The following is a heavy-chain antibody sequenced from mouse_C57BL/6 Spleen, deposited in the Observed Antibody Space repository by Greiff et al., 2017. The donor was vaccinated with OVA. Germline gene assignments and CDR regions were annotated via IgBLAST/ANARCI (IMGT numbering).Heavy chain of an antibody. CDR1: GYTFTDYE. CDR3: TSESNYVFAY. Sequence: QVQLQQSGAELVRPGASVTLSCKASGYTFTDYEMHWVKQTPVHGLEWIGAIDPETGGTAYNQKFKGKAILTADKSSSTAYMELRSLTSEDSAVYYCTSESNYVFAYWGQGTLVTVSA. V-gene: IGHV1-15*01. J-gene: IGHJ3*01. D-gene: IGHD2-5*01. CDR2: IDPETGGT.